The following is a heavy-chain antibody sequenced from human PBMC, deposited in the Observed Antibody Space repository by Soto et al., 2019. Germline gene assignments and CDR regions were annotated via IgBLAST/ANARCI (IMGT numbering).Heavy chain of an antibody. Sequence: GESLKISCKGSGYSFTNYWIGWVRQMPGKGLEWMGIIYPGDSDTRYSPSFQGQVTISADKSISTAYLQWSSLKASDTAMYYCARHKADCSGGSCYSIDAFDIWGQGTMVTVSS. J-gene: IGHJ3*02. CDR2: IYPGDSDT. CDR3: ARHKADCSGGSCYSIDAFDI. CDR1: GYSFTNYW. V-gene: IGHV5-51*01. D-gene: IGHD2-15*01.